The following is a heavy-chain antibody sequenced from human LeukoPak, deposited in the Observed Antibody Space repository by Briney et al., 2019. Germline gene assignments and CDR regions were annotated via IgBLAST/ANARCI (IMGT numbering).Heavy chain of an antibody. J-gene: IGHJ4*02. CDR3: ARLPSFDY. Sequence: PSETPSLSCTVSGGSISSSSYYWGWIRQSPGKGLEWIGSIYYSGSTYYNPSLKSRVTISVDTSKNQFSLKLSSVTAADTAVYYCARLPSFDYWREGTLVTVSS. CDR2: IYYSGST. V-gene: IGHV4-39*01. CDR1: GGSISSSSYY.